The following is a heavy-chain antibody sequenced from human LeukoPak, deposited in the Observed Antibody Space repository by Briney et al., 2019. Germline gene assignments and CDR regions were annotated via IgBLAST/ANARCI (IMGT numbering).Heavy chain of an antibody. D-gene: IGHD3-22*01. J-gene: IGHJ4*02. CDR1: GFIFSTYD. V-gene: IGHV3-30*02. Sequence: GGTLRLSCAASGFIFSTYDMHWVRQAPGKGLEWVAFIRSDGSDKSYADSVMGRFTISRDNSRNTLYLHMNTLRTEDTAVYYCVKHDSSSDYWGQGTLVTVSS. CDR3: VKHDSSSDY. CDR2: IRSDGSDK.